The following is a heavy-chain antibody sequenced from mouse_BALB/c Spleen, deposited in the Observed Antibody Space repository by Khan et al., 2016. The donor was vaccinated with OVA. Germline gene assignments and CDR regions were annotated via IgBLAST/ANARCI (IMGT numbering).Heavy chain of an antibody. D-gene: IGHD3-1*01. V-gene: IGHV3-6*02. CDR1: GYSITSGYF. CDR2: IRYDGNS. CDR3: ARGGSSGPAWFAY. Sequence: EVQLVESGPGLVKPSQSLSLTCSVTGYSITSGYFWNWLRQFPGNKLEWMGYIRYDGNSNYNPSLKNRISITRDTSKNQFFLKLNSVTPEDTATYYWARGGSSGPAWFAYWGQGTLVTVSA. J-gene: IGHJ3*01.